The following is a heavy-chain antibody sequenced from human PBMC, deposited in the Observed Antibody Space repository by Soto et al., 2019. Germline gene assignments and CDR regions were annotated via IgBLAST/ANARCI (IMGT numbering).Heavy chain of an antibody. V-gene: IGHV5-51*01. CDR2: IYPGDSDT. Sequence: PGETLKISCQGSGYAFSSYRIAWVRQMPGKGLEWMGIIYPGDSDTRYSPSFQGQVTISVDKSITTAYLQWSSLKASDTAMYYCARRYCTATICDPWFDPWGQGTLVTVSS. CDR3: ARRYCTATICDPWFDP. D-gene: IGHD2-8*02. J-gene: IGHJ5*02. CDR1: GYAFSSYR.